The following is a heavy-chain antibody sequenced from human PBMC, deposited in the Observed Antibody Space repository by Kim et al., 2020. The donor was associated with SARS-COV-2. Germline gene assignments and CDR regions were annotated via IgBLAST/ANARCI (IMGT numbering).Heavy chain of an antibody. D-gene: IGHD6-13*01. CDR2: ISYDGTNK. J-gene: IGHJ4*01. CDR3: ARKPTPCSWSYYFEY. V-gene: IGHV3-30*04. Sequence: GGSLRLSCAASGFSFSNYAMFWVRQAPGKGLEWVALISYDGTNKDYADSVKGRFTISRDNSKSTLYLQMNSLRVAGTAVYFCARKPTPCSWSYYFEYWGQGTLVTVSS. CDR1: GFSFSNYA.